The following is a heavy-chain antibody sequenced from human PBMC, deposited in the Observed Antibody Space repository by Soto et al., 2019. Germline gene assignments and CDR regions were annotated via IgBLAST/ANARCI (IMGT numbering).Heavy chain of an antibody. J-gene: IGHJ6*02. D-gene: IGHD6-13*01. V-gene: IGHV3-48*03. Sequence: GGSLRLSCAASGFTFSSYEMNWVRQAPGKGLEWVSYISSSGSTIYYADSVKGRFTISRDNAKNSLYLQMNSLRAEDTAVYYCARRPRSSSWSSYYFGMDVWGQGTPVTVSS. CDR2: ISSSGSTI. CDR3: ARRPRSSSWSSYYFGMDV. CDR1: GFTFSSYE.